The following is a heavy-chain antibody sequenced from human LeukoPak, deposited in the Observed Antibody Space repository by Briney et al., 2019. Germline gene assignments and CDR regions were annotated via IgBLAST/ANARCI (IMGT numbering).Heavy chain of an antibody. D-gene: IGHD5-18*01. CDR3: ARGGLRGYSYGQRFDY. Sequence: PSETLSLTCNVSGDSISSYYWGWIRQPPGKGLDWIGYVYYDGSTNYNPSLESRVTISVDTSKNQYSLRLSYVTAADTAVYYCARGGLRGYSYGQRFDYWGQGILVTVSS. J-gene: IGHJ4*02. CDR2: VYYDGST. CDR1: GDSISSYY. V-gene: IGHV4-59*01.